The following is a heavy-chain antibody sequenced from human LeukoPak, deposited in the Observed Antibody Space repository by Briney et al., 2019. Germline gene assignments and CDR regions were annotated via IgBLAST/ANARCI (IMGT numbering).Heavy chain of an antibody. J-gene: IGHJ5*02. V-gene: IGHV3-48*03. Sequence: ADSVKGRFTISRDNAKNSLYLQMNSLRAEDTAVYYCARFVVVPAARRGWFDPWGQGTLVTVSS. D-gene: IGHD2-2*01. CDR3: ARFVVVPAARRGWFDP.